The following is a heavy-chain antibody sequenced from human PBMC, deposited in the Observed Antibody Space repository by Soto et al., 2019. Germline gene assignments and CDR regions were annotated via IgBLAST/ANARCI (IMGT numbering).Heavy chain of an antibody. D-gene: IGHD1-26*01. J-gene: IGHJ4*02. CDR1: GGTFSSYS. CDR2: IIPIFGTA. V-gene: IGHV1-69*01. CDR3: ARDGGRHSGGIDY. Sequence: MQLAESGTEVKKPGSSVKVSCKASGGTFSSYSINWVRQAPGQGLEWMGEIIPIFGTANYAQKFQGRVTITADESTSTAYMELSSLRSEDTAVYYCARDGGRHSGGIDYWGQGTLVTVSS.